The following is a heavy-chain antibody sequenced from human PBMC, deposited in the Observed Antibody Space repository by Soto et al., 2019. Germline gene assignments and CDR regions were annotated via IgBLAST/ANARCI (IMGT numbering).Heavy chain of an antibody. CDR3: SKSNHVGLGIMDY. V-gene: IGHV3-23*01. J-gene: IGHJ4*02. D-gene: IGHD1-20*01. CDR2: ISGRGENT. CDR1: EFTFRYYA. Sequence: EVQLLESGGGLVQPGGSLRLSCVASEFTFRYYAMSWVRQAPGKGLEWASGISGRGENTYYADSVKGRFTISTDDTKNTLYLQVNSLVAEDTAIYYCSKSNHVGLGIMDYWGQGILVTVSS.